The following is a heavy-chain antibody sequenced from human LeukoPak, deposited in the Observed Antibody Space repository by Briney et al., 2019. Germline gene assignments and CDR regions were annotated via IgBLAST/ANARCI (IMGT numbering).Heavy chain of an antibody. V-gene: IGHV3-7*01. CDR1: GSSFSTYW. J-gene: IGHJ4*02. CDR2: IKQDGSEK. D-gene: IGHD1-26*01. Sequence: PGGSLRLSCLDSGSSFSTYWMSWVRQAPGKGLEWVANIKQDGSEKYYVDSMKGRFTISRDNAKNSLYLQMNSLRAEDTAVYYCARDPSGSYWSYFDYWGQGTLVTVSS. CDR3: ARDPSGSYWSYFDY.